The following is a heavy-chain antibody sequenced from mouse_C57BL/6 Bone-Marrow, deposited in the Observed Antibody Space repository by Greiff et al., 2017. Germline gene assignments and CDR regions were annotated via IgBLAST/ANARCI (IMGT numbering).Heavy chain of an antibody. CDR3: ARKDYDYDGYAMDY. D-gene: IGHD2-4*01. Sequence: VQRVESGAELVKPGASVKISCKASGYAFSSYWMNWVKQRPGKGLEWIGQIYPGDGDTNYNGKFKGKATLTADKSSSTAYMQLSSLTSEDSAVYVCARKDYDYDGYAMDYWGQGTSVTVSS. CDR1: GYAFSSYW. CDR2: IYPGDGDT. J-gene: IGHJ4*01. V-gene: IGHV1-80*01.